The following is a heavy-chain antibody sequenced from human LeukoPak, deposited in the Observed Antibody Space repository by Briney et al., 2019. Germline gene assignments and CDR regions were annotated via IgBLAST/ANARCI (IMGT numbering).Heavy chain of an antibody. V-gene: IGHV3-23*01. CDR2: ISASGIHV. Sequence: PGGSLRLSCAVSGFTFSNYDMNWVRQAPGKGPEWATTISASGIHVYYADSAKGRFTISRDNSRNTLELQMNSLRGEDTAVYYCVRMVSGDSWGQGTLVTVTS. CDR3: VRMVSGDS. J-gene: IGHJ4*02. D-gene: IGHD2-8*01. CDR1: GFTFSNYD.